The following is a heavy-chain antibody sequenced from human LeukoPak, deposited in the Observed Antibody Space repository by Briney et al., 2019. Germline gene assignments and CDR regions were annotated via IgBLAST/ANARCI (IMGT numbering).Heavy chain of an antibody. CDR1: GFRIGDYY. J-gene: IGHJ4*02. D-gene: IGHD1-26*01. Sequence: PGGSLRLSCAASGFRIGDYYMSWIRQAPGKGLECISFISGSGGTVRYADSVKGRFTISRDNSKNTLYLQMNSLRAEDTAVYFCAKDAVGASWYFDYWGQGTLVTVSS. V-gene: IGHV3-11*01. CDR3: AKDAVGASWYFDY. CDR2: ISGSGGTV.